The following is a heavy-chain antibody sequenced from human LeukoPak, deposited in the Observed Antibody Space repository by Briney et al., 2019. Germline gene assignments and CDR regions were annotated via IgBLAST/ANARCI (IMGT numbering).Heavy chain of an antibody. Sequence: GGSLRLSCAASGFTFSSFWMSWVRQAPGKGLEWVANINQDGSGKYFVDSVKGRFTISRDNAKNSLYLQMNSLRAEDTAVYYCARNLPAADYWGQGTLVTVSS. CDR1: GFTFSSFW. V-gene: IGHV3-7*01. J-gene: IGHJ4*02. CDR3: ARNLPAADY. D-gene: IGHD2-2*01. CDR2: INQDGSGK.